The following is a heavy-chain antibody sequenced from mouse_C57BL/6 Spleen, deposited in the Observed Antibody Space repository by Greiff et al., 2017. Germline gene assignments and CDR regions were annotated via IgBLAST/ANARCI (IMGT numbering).Heavy chain of an antibody. CDR2: ISYSGST. Sequence: EVMLVESGPGLAKPSQTLSITCSVTGYSITSDYWNWIRKFPGNKLEYMGYISYSGSTYYNPSLKSRISITRDTSKNQYYLQLNSVTTEDTATYYCARSYYMGLSAMDYWGQGTSVTVSS. CDR1: GYSITSDY. D-gene: IGHD2-12*01. V-gene: IGHV3-8*01. J-gene: IGHJ4*01. CDR3: ARSYYMGLSAMDY.